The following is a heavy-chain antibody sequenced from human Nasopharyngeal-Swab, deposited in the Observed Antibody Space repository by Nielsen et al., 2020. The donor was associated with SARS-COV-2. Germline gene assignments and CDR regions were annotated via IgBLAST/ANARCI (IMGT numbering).Heavy chain of an antibody. Sequence: VRQMPGKGLEWIWEINHSGSTNYNPSLKSRVTISVDTSKNQFSLKLSSVTAADTAVYYCARCMTGTTGGWFDPWGQGTLVTVSS. D-gene: IGHD1-7*01. V-gene: IGHV4-34*01. J-gene: IGHJ5*02. CDR2: INHSGST. CDR3: ARCMTGTTGGWFDP.